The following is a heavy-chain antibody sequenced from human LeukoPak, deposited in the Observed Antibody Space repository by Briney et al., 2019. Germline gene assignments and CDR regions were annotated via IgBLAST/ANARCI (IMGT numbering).Heavy chain of an antibody. CDR3: ARRITMIVVVRGYFDY. J-gene: IGHJ4*02. CDR2: INHSGST. V-gene: IGHV4-34*01. CDR1: GGSFSGYY. D-gene: IGHD3-22*01. Sequence: SETLSLTCAVDGGSFSGYYWSWIRQPPGKGLEWIGEINHSGSTNYNPSLKSRVTISVDTSKNQFSLKLSSVTAADTAVYYCARRITMIVVVRGYFDYWGQGTLVTVSS.